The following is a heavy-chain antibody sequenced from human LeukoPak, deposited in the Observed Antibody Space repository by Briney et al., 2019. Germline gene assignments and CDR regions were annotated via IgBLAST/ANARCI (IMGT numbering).Heavy chain of an antibody. CDR2: IVGGDGGT. V-gene: IGHV3-23*01. CDR3: ARAGCSGDSCYKTTFDI. Sequence: GGTLRLSCAASGFPISTNGMSWVRQAPGKGLEWVSGIVGGDGGTYYADSVKGRFTISRDNAKNSLYLQMNSLRAEDTAVYYCARAGCSGDSCYKTTFDIWGQGTMVTVSA. J-gene: IGHJ3*02. D-gene: IGHD2-15*01. CDR1: GFPISTNG.